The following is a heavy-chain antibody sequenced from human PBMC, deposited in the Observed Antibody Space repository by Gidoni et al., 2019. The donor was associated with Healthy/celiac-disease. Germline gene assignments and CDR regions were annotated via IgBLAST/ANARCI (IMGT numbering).Heavy chain of an antibody. J-gene: IGHJ4*02. Sequence: FTFSSYGMHWVRQPPGKGLEWVSVISYDGSNKYYADSVKGRFTISRDNYKNTLYLQMNSLRAEDTAVYYCAKDLSWELLYYFDYWCQGTLVTVSS. V-gene: IGHV3-30*18. CDR1: FTFSSYG. CDR3: AKDLSWELLYYFDY. CDR2: ISYDGSNK. D-gene: IGHD1-26*01.